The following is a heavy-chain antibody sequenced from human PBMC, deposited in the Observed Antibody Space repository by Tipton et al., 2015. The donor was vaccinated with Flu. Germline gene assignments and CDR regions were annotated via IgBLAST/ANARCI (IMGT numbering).Heavy chain of an antibody. V-gene: IGHV3-49*04. CDR3: TRDHDITIYAVASGF. J-gene: IGHJ4*02. CDR2: VRSKTYGGTA. CDR1: GFTFGDYA. D-gene: IGHD3-3*01. Sequence: SLRLSCTTSGFTFGDYAMSWVRLAPGKGLEWVGFVRSKTYGGTAVYAASVQGRFTISRDDSKSIAYLQMNSLKNEDTAVYYCTRDHDITIYAVASGFWGQGTLVTVSS.